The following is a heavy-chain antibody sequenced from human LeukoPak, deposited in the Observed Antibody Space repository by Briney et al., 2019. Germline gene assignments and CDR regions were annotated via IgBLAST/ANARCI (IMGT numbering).Heavy chain of an antibody. Sequence: GGSLRLSCAASGFTFSSYSMHWVRQAPGKGLEWVSSISSSSSYIYYADSVKGRFTISRDNAKNSLYLQMNSLRAEDTAVYYCARVTPLGGMSYWGQGTLVTVSS. CDR1: GFTFSSYS. D-gene: IGHD3-16*01. J-gene: IGHJ4*02. CDR2: ISSSSSYI. CDR3: ARVTPLGGMSY. V-gene: IGHV3-21*01.